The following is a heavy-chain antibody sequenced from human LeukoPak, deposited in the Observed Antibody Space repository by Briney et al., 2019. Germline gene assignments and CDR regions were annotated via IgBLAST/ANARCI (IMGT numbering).Heavy chain of an antibody. D-gene: IGHD3-9*01. J-gene: IGHJ5*02. Sequence: ASVKVSCTASGYTFTSYGMHWVRQAPGKGLEWVSAISGSGGSTYYADSVKGRFTISRDNSKNTLYLQMNSLRAEDTAVYYCAKDRDILTAWGQGTLVTVSS. CDR3: AKDRDILTA. CDR2: ISGSGGST. V-gene: IGHV3-23*01. CDR1: GYTFTSYG.